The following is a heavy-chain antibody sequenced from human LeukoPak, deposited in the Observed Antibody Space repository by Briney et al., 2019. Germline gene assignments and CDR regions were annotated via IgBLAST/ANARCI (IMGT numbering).Heavy chain of an antibody. J-gene: IGHJ4*02. Sequence: PGGSLRLSCAASGFTFSSYAMSWVRQAPGKGLEWVSAISGSGGSTYYADSVKGRFTISRDNSKNTLYLQMNSLRAEDTAVYYCARAGADYYDSSGYPSNFDYWGQGTLVTVSS. CDR3: ARAGADYYDSSGYPSNFDY. V-gene: IGHV3-23*01. CDR1: GFTFSSYA. D-gene: IGHD3-22*01. CDR2: ISGSGGST.